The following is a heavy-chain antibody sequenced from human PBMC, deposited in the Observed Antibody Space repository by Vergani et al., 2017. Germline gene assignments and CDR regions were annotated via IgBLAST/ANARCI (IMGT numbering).Heavy chain of an antibody. CDR2: IQVDGSNQ. D-gene: IGHD3-16*01. CDR3: AKHFRGWGIDY. CDR1: GFTLSNYD. V-gene: IGHV3-30*02. J-gene: IGHJ4*02. Sequence: QVQLVESGGGVVQRGGSLRLSCATSGFTLSNYDMQWIRQGQGKGLEFVAFIQVDGSNQYYADSVKGRFTLSRDFSKNTLYLQMNSLRTDDTATYYCAKHFRGWGIDYWGQGTQVIVSS.